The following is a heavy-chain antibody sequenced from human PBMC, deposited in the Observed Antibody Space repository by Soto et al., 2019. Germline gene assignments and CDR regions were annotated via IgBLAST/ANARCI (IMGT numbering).Heavy chain of an antibody. CDR3: RVVVAATTYYFDY. D-gene: IGHD2-15*01. CDR1: GDSVSKYY. J-gene: IGHJ4*02. Sequence: KASETLSLTCTVSGDSVSKYYWSWIRQPAGKGLEWIGRIYTSGSTNYNPSLKSRVTMSVDTSKNQFSLKLSSVTAADTAVYYCRVVVAATTYYFDYWGQGTLVTVSS. V-gene: IGHV4-4*07. CDR2: IYTSGST.